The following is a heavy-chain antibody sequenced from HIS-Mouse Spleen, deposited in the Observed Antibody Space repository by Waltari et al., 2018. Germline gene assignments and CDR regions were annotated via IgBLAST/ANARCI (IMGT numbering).Heavy chain of an antibody. Sequence: QVQLQESGPGLVKPSETLSLTCTVSGYSISRGYYWGWIRPPPGKGLEWIGSIYHSGSTYYNPSLKSRVTISVDTSKNQFSLKLSSVTAADTAVYYCARDSWAYAIEYFQHWGQGTLVTVSS. CDR3: ARDSWAYAIEYFQH. CDR1: GYSISRGYY. D-gene: IGHD2-8*01. CDR2: IYHSGST. J-gene: IGHJ1*01. V-gene: IGHV4-38-2*02.